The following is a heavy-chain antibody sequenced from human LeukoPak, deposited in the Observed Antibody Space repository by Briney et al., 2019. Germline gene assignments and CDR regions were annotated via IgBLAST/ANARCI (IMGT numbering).Heavy chain of an antibody. D-gene: IGHD2-21*01. Sequence: SETLSLTCTVSGYSISSGYYWGWIRQPPGKGLEWIGSIYHSGSTYYNPSLKSRVTISVDTSKNQFSLKLSSVTAADTAVYYCASNIVDYFDYWGQGTLVTASS. CDR3: ASNIVDYFDY. J-gene: IGHJ4*02. V-gene: IGHV4-38-2*02. CDR1: GYSISSGYY. CDR2: IYHSGST.